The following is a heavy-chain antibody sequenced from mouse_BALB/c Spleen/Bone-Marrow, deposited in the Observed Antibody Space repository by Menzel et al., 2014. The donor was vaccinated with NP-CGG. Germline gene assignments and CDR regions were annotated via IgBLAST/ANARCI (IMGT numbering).Heavy chain of an antibody. CDR3: SRGGNFDVMDY. CDR2: INPSNGAN. D-gene: IGHD2-1*01. V-gene: IGHV1S81*02. J-gene: IGHJ4*01. Sequence: QVQLQQPGAELVKPGASVKLSCKASGYTFTSYYMFWVKQRPGQGLEWIGGINPSNGANNFNEKFKSKATLTVDKSSSTAYMQLSSLTSEGSAVYYCSRGGNFDVMDYWGQGISVTVSS. CDR1: GYTFTSYY.